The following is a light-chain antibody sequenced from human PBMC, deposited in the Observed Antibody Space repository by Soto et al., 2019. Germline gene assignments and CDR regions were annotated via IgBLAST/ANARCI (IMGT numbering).Light chain of an antibody. V-gene: IGKV3-20*01. CDR2: VAS. J-gene: IGKJ1*01. CDR1: QSVSNNY. CDR3: QQYGSSPWT. Sequence: EIVLTQSPGTLSLSLGERAILSCRASQSVSNNYLAWYQQKPGQAPRLLIYVASSRATGAPDRFSGSGSETDFTLTISRLEPEDFAVYYCQQYGSSPWTFGQGTKVDIK.